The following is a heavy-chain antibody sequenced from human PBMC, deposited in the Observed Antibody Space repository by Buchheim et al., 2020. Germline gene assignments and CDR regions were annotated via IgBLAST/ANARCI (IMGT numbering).Heavy chain of an antibody. V-gene: IGHV1-46*03. CDR2: INPSGCST. D-gene: IGHD3-10*01. CDR1: GYTFTSYY. CDR3: SRSLASQGVSHFFPYYYYGMDV. Sequence: QVQLVQSGAEVKKPGASVKVSCKASGYTFTSYYMHWVRQAPGQGLEWMGIINPSGCSTSHAQKFQGRVTMTRHTSTSTLHMELSSLSSEDTAVYYCSRSLASQGVSHFFPYYYYGMDVWGQGTT. J-gene: IGHJ6*02.